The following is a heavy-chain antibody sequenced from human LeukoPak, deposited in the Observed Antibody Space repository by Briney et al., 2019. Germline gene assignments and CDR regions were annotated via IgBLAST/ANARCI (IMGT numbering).Heavy chain of an antibody. D-gene: IGHD6-13*01. V-gene: IGHV3-74*03. Sequence: GGSLRLSCVASGCTFSNSWMHWVRQAPGKGLVWVARINSDGSSTTYADSVEGRFTISRDNAKNTLYLQMNSLRAEDTAEYYCTRAYQQHLINWFDPWGQGTLVTVSS. CDR1: GCTFSNSW. CDR3: TRAYQQHLINWFDP. J-gene: IGHJ5*02. CDR2: INSDGSST.